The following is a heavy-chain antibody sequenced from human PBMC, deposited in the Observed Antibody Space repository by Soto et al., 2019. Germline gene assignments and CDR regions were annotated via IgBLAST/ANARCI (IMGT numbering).Heavy chain of an antibody. D-gene: IGHD3-22*01. J-gene: IGHJ5*02. CDR1: GYRFTSYW. CDR3: ASQYYYDSSGYVRGQNWFEP. Sequence: PGEALNISCKGSGYRFTSYWIGWVRQMPGKGLEWMGVSYPVDSDSRYSPSFQGQDTLSPDKSITTAYLQWSSLKAPDTAMYYCASQYYYDSSGYVRGQNWFEPWGQGTLVTVSS. CDR2: SYPVDSDS. V-gene: IGHV5-51*01.